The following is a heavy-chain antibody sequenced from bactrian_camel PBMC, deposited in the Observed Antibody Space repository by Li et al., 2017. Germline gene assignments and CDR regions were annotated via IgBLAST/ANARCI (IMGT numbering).Heavy chain of an antibody. J-gene: IGHJ4*01. D-gene: IGHD6*01. Sequence: QLVESGGGPVQAGGSLRLSCVVSGYTTDSTAWFRQAPGKEREGVARIYPSRGYGITEYGDSVKGRFAISRDKAKNTVYLQMNSLKPEDTAMYYCAADRFCTDTYNSWGQGTQVTVS. CDR3: AADRFCTDTYNS. V-gene: IGHV3S63*01. CDR2: IYPSRGYGIT. CDR1: GYTTDS.